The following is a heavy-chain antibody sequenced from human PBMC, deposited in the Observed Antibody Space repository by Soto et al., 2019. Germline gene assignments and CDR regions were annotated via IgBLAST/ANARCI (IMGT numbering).Heavy chain of an antibody. CDR1: GGTFSSYA. D-gene: IGHD1-26*01. CDR2: IIPIFGTA. Sequence: QVQLVQSGAEVKKPGSSVKVSCKASGGTFSSYAISWVRQAPGQGLEWMGGIIPIFGTANYAQKVQGRVTITADESTSTAYMELSSLRSEDTAVYYCAGGRELLQTKRSYFDYWGQGTLVTVSS. CDR3: AGGRELLQTKRSYFDY. J-gene: IGHJ4*02. V-gene: IGHV1-69*12.